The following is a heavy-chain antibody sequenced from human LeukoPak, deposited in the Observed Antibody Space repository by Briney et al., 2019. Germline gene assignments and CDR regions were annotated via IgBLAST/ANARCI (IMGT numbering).Heavy chain of an antibody. CDR2: IYHSGST. J-gene: IGHJ6*03. D-gene: IGHD3-3*01. V-gene: IGHV4-38-2*01. CDR3: ARSYYDFWSGYLYHYYYYMDV. CDR1: GYSISSGYY. Sequence: PSETLSLTCAVSGYSISSGYYWGWIRQPPGKGLEWIGSIYHSGSTYYNPSLKSRVTISVDTSKNQFSLKLGSVTAADTAVYYCARSYYDFWSGYLYHYYYYMDVWGKGTTVTVSS.